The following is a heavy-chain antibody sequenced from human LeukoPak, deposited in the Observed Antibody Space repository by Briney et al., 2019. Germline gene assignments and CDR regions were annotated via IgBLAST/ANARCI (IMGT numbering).Heavy chain of an antibody. V-gene: IGHV3-23*01. D-gene: IGHD6-13*01. CDR3: AKEGYSRGYYSYYYMDV. CDR2: ISGSDGTT. CDR1: GFTFSSYA. Sequence: GGSLRLSCAASGFTFSSYAMSWVRQAPGKGLEWVSAISGSDGTTYYADSVKGRFTISRDNSKNTLHLQMHSLRAEDTAVYYCAKEGYSRGYYSYYYMDVWGKGTTVTVSS. J-gene: IGHJ6*03.